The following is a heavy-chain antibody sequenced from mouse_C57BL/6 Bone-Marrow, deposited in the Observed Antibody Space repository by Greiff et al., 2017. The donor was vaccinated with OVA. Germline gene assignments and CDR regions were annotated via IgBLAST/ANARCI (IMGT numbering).Heavy chain of an antibody. Sequence: VMLVESGAELARPGASVKLSCKASGYTFTSYGISWVKQRTGQGLEWIGEIYPRSGNTYYNEKFKGKATLTADKSSSTAYMELRSLTSEDSAVYFCARRWLLAYWGQGTLVTVSA. J-gene: IGHJ3*01. V-gene: IGHV1-81*01. CDR1: GYTFTSYG. CDR2: IYPRSGNT. CDR3: ARRWLLAY. D-gene: IGHD2-3*01.